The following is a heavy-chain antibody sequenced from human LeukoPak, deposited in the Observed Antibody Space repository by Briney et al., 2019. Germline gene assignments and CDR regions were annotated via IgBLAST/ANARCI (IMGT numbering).Heavy chain of an antibody. CDR3: ATPDSSGYYYLY. J-gene: IGHJ4*02. D-gene: IGHD3-22*01. Sequence: SETLSLTCAVYGGSFSGYYWSWIRQPPGKGLEYIGEINHRGSTNYNPSLESRVTISVDTSKNQFSLKLSSVTAADTAVYYCATPDSSGYYYLYWGQGTLVTVSS. V-gene: IGHV4-34*01. CDR1: GGSFSGYY. CDR2: INHRGST.